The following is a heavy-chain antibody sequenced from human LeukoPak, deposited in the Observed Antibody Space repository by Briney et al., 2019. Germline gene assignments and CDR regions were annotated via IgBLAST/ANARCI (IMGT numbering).Heavy chain of an antibody. CDR1: GGSISSGGYS. Sequence: SQTLSLTCTVSGGSISSGGYSWSWIRQHPGKGLEWIGYIYYSGSTYYHPSLKSRVTISVDTSKNQFSLKLSSVTAADTAVYYCARGQPYYDSSGYYFDYWGQGTLVTVSS. J-gene: IGHJ4*02. V-gene: IGHV4-31*03. CDR3: ARGQPYYDSSGYYFDY. D-gene: IGHD3-22*01. CDR2: IYYSGST.